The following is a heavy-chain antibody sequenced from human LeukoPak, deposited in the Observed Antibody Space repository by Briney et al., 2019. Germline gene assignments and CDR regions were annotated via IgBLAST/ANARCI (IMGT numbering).Heavy chain of an antibody. J-gene: IGHJ3*02. CDR2: IYHSGSN. V-gene: IGHV4-38-2*01. CDR3: ARADPGDAFDI. CDR1: GYSISSGYY. Sequence: SETLSLTCAVSGYSISSGYYWGWIRHPPGQGLEWIGSIYHSGSNYYNPSLKSRVTISVDTSKNQFSLKLSSVTAADTAVYYCARADPGDAFDIWGQGTMVSVSS.